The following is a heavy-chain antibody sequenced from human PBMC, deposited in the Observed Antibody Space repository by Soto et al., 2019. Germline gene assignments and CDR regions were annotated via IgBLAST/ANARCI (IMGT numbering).Heavy chain of an antibody. D-gene: IGHD3-16*01. V-gene: IGHV5-51*01. CDR1: GYSFATYW. CDR3: ATRVHDYPGKYYYGMDV. CDR2: IYPGDSDT. J-gene: IGHJ6*02. Sequence: PGESLKISCKGSGYSFATYWITWVRQMPGKGLEWMGIIYPGDSDTRYSPSFQGQVTISADKSISTAYLQWSSLKASDTAMYYCATRVHDYPGKYYYGMDVWGQGTTVTVSS.